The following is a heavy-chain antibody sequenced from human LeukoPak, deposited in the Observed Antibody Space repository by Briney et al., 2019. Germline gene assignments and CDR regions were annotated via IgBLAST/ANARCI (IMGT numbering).Heavy chain of an antibody. CDR2: ISSSSSRNTI. CDR3: ATESGTYSGTCFDY. J-gene: IGHJ4*02. CDR1: GFTFSNYN. D-gene: IGHD1-26*01. V-gene: IGHV3-48*01. Sequence: GGSLRLSCAASGFTFSNYNMNWVRQAPGKGLEWVSYISSSSSRNTIYYADSVKGRFTISRDNAKNSLYLQMNSLRAEDTAVYYCATESGTYSGTCFDYWGQGTLVTVSS.